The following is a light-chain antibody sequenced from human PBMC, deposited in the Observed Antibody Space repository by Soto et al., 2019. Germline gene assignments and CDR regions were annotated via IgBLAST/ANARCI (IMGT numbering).Light chain of an antibody. J-gene: IGLJ3*02. CDR1: STDVGGYNA. CDR3: CSYTSSSIRV. Sequence: QSALSQPASVSGSPGQTITISCTGTSTDVGGYNAVSWYQHHPGKAPKLIIYEVRNRPSGVSNRLSGSKSGNTASLTISGLQADDEADYYCCSYTSSSIRVFGGGTKLTVL. CDR2: EVR. V-gene: IGLV2-14*01.